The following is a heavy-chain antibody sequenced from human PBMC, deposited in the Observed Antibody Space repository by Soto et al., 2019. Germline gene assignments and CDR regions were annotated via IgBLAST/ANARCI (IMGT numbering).Heavy chain of an antibody. CDR2: INAGNGNT. D-gene: IGHD2-15*01. CDR3: ARDKFSAVVVAATFFDY. V-gene: IGHV1-3*01. CDR1: GYTFTSYA. Sequence: ASVKVSCKASGYTFTSYAMHWVRQAPGQRLEWMGWINAGNGNTKYSQKFQGRVTITRDTSASTAYMELSSLRSEDTAVYYCARDKFSAVVVAATFFDYWGQGTLVTVSS. J-gene: IGHJ4*02.